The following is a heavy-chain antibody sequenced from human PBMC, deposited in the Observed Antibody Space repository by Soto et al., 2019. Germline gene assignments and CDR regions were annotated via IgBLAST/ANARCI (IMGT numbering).Heavy chain of an antibody. CDR3: AKGRGSGWAWYFDN. V-gene: IGHV3-23*04. CDR2: ISDTGAST. J-gene: IGHJ4*02. Sequence: EVRLVEAGGGLKQPGGSLRLSCAASGFTFKESAMNWVRQAPGKGLEWVASISDTGASTWYAESVRGRLSISRDNSKITLYLQVNSLRGEDTAVYYCAKGRGSGWAWYFDNWGQGTQVTVSS. CDR1: GFTFKESA. D-gene: IGHD6-19*01.